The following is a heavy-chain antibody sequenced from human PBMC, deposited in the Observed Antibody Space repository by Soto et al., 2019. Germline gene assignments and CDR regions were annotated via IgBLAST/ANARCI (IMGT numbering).Heavy chain of an antibody. CDR2: INPNSGRT. V-gene: IGHV1-2*02. CDR1: DYSLTAYY. Sequence: GASVKVSCQASDYSLTAYYMHWVRQAPGQGLEWMGWINPNSGRTKNSPKFQGRVTMTRDTSVTTFYMEVSRLRSEDTAVYYCARDWGQNSGYVWGQGTLVTSPQ. D-gene: IGHD5-12*01. J-gene: IGHJ4*02. CDR3: ARDWGQNSGYV.